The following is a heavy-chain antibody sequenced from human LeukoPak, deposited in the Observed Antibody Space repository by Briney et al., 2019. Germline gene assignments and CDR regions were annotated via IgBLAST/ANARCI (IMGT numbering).Heavy chain of an antibody. CDR3: ARLRYSSGRRGGYYFDY. CDR2: INHSGST. Sequence: SETLSLTCAVYGGSFSGYYWSWIRQPPGKGLEWIGEINHSGSTNYNPSLKSRVTISVDTSKNQFSLKLSSVTAADTAVYYCARLRYSSGRRGGYYFDYWGQGTPVTVSS. V-gene: IGHV4-34*01. D-gene: IGHD6-19*01. CDR1: GGSFSGYY. J-gene: IGHJ4*02.